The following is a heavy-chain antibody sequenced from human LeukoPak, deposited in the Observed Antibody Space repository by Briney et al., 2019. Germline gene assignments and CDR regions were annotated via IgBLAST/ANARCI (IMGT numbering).Heavy chain of an antibody. J-gene: IGHJ4*02. CDR3: ARARDGYNWDY. CDR1: GGSISSYY. V-gene: IGHV4-59*01. Sequence: PSETLSLTCTVSGGSISSYYWSWIRQPPGKGLEWIAYIYYSGSTNYNPSLKRRVTISVDTSKNQFSLKLSSVTAADTAVYYCARARDGYNWDYWGQGTLVTVSS. CDR2: IYYSGST. D-gene: IGHD5-24*01.